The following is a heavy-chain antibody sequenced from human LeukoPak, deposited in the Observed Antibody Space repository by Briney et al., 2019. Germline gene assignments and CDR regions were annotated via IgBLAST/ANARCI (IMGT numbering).Heavy chain of an antibody. CDR3: ARNQQLGGHSYYYYGMDV. D-gene: IGHD3-16*01. CDR2: ISGGGVTT. J-gene: IGHJ6*02. CDR1: GFTSIAYA. Sequence: GGSLRLSCVGSGFTSIAYALTWARQAPGKGLEWVAGISGGGVTTYYADSVKGRFTISRDNSKNTLYLQMNSLRADDTAIYYCARNQQLGGHSYYYYGMDVWGQGTTVTVSS. V-gene: IGHV3-23*01.